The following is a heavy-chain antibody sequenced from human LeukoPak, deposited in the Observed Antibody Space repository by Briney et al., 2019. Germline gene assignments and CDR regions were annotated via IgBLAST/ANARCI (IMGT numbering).Heavy chain of an antibody. CDR2: IIPIFGTA. Sequence: SVKVSCKASGGTFSSYAISRVRQAPGQGLEWMGGIIPIFGTANYAQKFQGRVAITADESTSTAYMELSSLRSEDTAVYYCARGSHDSSGPPEGYWGQGTLVTVSS. CDR3: ARGSHDSSGPPEGY. D-gene: IGHD3-22*01. V-gene: IGHV1-69*13. J-gene: IGHJ4*02. CDR1: GGTFSSYA.